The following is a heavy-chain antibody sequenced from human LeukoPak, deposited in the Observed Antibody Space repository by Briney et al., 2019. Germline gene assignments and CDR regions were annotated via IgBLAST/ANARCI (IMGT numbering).Heavy chain of an antibody. Sequence: SETLSLTCAVYGGSFSGYYWSWIRQPPGKGLEWIGEINHSGSTNYNPSLKSRVTISVDTSKNQFSLKLSSVTAADTAVYYCARGSPGSGSSFDYWGQGTLVTVSS. D-gene: IGHD3-10*01. V-gene: IGHV4-34*01. CDR2: INHSGST. CDR3: ARGSPGSGSSFDY. J-gene: IGHJ4*02. CDR1: GGSFSGYY.